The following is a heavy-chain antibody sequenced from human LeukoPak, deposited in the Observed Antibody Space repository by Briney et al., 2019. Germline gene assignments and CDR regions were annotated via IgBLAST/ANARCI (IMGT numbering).Heavy chain of an antibody. CDR3: ASGPTTLDY. Sequence: PGGSLRLSCAASGFSFSNYGMHWVRQVPGKGLEWVSVIYSGGSTYYADSVKGRFTISRDNSKNTLYLQMNSLGADDTAVYYCASGPTTLDYWGQGTLVTVSS. CDR1: GFSFSNYG. CDR2: IYSGGST. J-gene: IGHJ4*02. D-gene: IGHD1-14*01. V-gene: IGHV3-66*01.